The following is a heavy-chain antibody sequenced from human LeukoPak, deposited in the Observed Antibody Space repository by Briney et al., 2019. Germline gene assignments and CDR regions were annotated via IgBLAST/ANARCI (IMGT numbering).Heavy chain of an antibody. V-gene: IGHV3-7*01. Sequence: GGSLRLSCAASGFTFSSYWMSWVRQAPGKGLEWVANIKQDGSEKYYVDSVKGRFTISRDNAKNSLYLQMNSLRAEDTGLYYCARSRGSWPDYFDYWGQGTLVTVTS. CDR1: GFTFSSYW. D-gene: IGHD6-13*01. J-gene: IGHJ4*02. CDR2: IKQDGSEK. CDR3: ARSRGSWPDYFDY.